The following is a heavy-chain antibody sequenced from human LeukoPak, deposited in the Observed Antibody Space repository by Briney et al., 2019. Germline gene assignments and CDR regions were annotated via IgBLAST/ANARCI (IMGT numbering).Heavy chain of an antibody. CDR2: ISAYNGNT. Sequence: ASVKVSCKASGYTFTSYGISWVRQAPGQGLEWMGWISAYNGNTNYAQKLRGRVTMTTDTSTSTAYMELRSLRSDDTAVYYCARDYDILTGLPGYYYGMDVWGQGTTVTVSS. CDR1: GYTFTSYG. J-gene: IGHJ6*02. V-gene: IGHV1-18*01. CDR3: ARDYDILTGLPGYYYGMDV. D-gene: IGHD3-9*01.